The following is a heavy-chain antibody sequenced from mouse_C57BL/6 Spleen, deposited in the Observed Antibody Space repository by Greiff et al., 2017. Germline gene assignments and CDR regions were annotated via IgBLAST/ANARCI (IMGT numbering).Heavy chain of an antibody. J-gene: IGHJ4*01. V-gene: IGHV1-50*01. CDR2: IDPSDSYT. CDR1: GYTFTSYW. Sequence: VQLQQPGAELVKPGASVKLSCKASGYTFTSYWMQWVKQRPGQGLAWIGEIDPSDSYTNYNQKFKGKATLTVDTSSSTAYMQLSSLTSEDSAVYYCARDVLRYTGAMDYWGQGTSVTVSS. D-gene: IGHD1-1*01. CDR3: ARDVLRYTGAMDY.